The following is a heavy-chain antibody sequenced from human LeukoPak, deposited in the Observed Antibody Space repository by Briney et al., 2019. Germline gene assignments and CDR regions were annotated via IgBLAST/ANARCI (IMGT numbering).Heavy chain of an antibody. D-gene: IGHD3-10*01. CDR3: ATGGRGSGKKISAFDI. Sequence: GASVKVSCKASGGTFSSYAISWVRQAPGQGREWMGGIIPIFGTANYAQKFQGRVTVTADESTSTAYMELSSLRSEDTAVYYCATGGRGSGKKISAFDIWGQGTMVTVS. CDR2: IIPIFGTA. CDR1: GGTFSSYA. V-gene: IGHV1-69*13. J-gene: IGHJ3*02.